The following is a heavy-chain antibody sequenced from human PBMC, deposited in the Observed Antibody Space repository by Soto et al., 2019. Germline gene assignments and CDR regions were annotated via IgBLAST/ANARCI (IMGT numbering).Heavy chain of an antibody. CDR2: IRSSGGNT. V-gene: IGHV3-23*01. Sequence: EVQLLESGGGLVQPGGSLRLSCVSSGFTFNNYAMSWVRQAPGKGLEWVSSIRSSGGNTYYADSMKGRFTISRDNXXNTLYLQMNSLRAEDTAVYYCAKNSENYGDSRYDSWGQGILVTVSS. CDR3: AKNSENYGDSRYDS. J-gene: IGHJ4*02. CDR1: GFTFNNYA. D-gene: IGHD4-17*01.